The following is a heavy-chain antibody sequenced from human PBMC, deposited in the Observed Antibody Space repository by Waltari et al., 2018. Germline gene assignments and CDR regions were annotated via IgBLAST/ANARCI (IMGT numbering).Heavy chain of an antibody. CDR1: GDTFSRYG. CDR3: ARDRFSDGTTTVHYFDY. CDR2: IIPIFDTA. J-gene: IGHJ4*02. V-gene: IGHV1-69*01. Sequence: QVQLVQSGAEVKKPGSSVKVSCKAYGDTFSRYGISWVRQAPGQGLEWMGGIIPIFDTANYAQKCQGRVTITADESTSTAYMELSSLRSEDTAVYYCARDRFSDGTTTVHYFDYWGQGTLVTVSS. D-gene: IGHD1-1*01.